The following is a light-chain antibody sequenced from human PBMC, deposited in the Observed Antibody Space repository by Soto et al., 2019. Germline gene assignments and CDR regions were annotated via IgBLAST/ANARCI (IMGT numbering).Light chain of an antibody. CDR3: CSYHCCSAEGTSSVWV. Sequence: QSALTQPRSVSGSPGQSVTISCTGTSSDVGGYNYVSWYQQHPGKAPKVIIYDVSKRPSGVPARFSGSKSGNSASLTTSALQAEDDADYHGCSYHCCSAEGTSSVWVFGGGTKVTVL. J-gene: IGLJ3*02. CDR1: SSDVGGYNY. CDR2: DVS. V-gene: IGLV2-11*01.